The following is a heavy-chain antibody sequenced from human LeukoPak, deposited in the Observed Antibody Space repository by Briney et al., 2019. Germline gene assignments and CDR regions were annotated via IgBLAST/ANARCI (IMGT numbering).Heavy chain of an antibody. CDR1: GLTFSRYW. D-gene: IGHD2-8*02. CDR2: INQDGSEK. V-gene: IGHV3-7*03. J-gene: IGHJ4*02. Sequence: PGGSLILSCAASGLTFSRYWLTWVRQAPGKGLEGVANINQDGSEKNYVDSVKGRFTISRDNAKSSLYLQMNSLRDEDTAVYHCVSRGCTANACFVSSFNCFDHWGQGSLVTVSS. CDR3: VSRGCTANACFVSSFNCFDH.